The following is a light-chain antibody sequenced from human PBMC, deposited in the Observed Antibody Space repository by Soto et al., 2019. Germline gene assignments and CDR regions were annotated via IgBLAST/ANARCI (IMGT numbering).Light chain of an antibody. CDR2: AAS. V-gene: IGKV1-39*01. CDR3: QQTYSIPWT. Sequence: DFQMTQSPSSLSASVGDRVNITCRASQTIGSSLNWYQQKPGEAPNLLIYAASTLQSGVPSRFSGSGSGTYFTFSISSLQPEDFATYYCQQTYSIPWTFGQGAKVETK. CDR1: QTIGSS. J-gene: IGKJ1*01.